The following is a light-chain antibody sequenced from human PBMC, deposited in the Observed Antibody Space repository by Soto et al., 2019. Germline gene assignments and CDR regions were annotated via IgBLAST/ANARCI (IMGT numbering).Light chain of an antibody. CDR1: RSDVGGYNY. CDR2: DVT. Sequence: QSVLTQPASVSGSPGQSITISCTGTRSDVGGYNYVYWHQHHPGKAPKLIIYDVTNRPSGVSDRFSGSKSGNTASLTISGLQAEDEADYYCCSYTSSSTYVFGPGTQLTVL. V-gene: IGLV2-14*03. J-gene: IGLJ7*01. CDR3: CSYTSSSTYV.